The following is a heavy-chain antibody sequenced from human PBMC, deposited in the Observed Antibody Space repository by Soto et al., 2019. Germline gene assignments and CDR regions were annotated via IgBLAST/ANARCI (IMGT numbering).Heavy chain of an antibody. CDR1: VFTSSG. J-gene: IGHJ3*01. CDR2: TSTHNGNT. CDR3: AREGILGLFDAYDL. V-gene: IGHV1-18*04. Sequence: ASVKVSCKASVFTSSGISWVRQAPGQRLEWMGWTSTHNGNTIYAQKFQGRAIMTMDTSTTTVYMELRSLRPDDTAVYLCAREGILGLFDAYDLWGQGTMVTV. D-gene: IGHD3-3*01.